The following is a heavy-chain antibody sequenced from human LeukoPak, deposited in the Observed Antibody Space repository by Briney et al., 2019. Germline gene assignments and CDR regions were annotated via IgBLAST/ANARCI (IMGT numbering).Heavy chain of an antibody. CDR3: AREGYSQGGYFDY. D-gene: IGHD2-15*01. J-gene: IGHJ4*02. CDR2: ISSSSNYI. V-gene: IGHV3-21*01. CDR1: GFTFSSHW. Sequence: GGSLRLSCAASGFTFSSHWMSWVRQAPGKGLEWVSSISSSSNYIYYADSVKGRFTISRDNAKNSLYLQMNSLRAEDTAVYYCAREGYSQGGYFDYWGQGTLVTVSS.